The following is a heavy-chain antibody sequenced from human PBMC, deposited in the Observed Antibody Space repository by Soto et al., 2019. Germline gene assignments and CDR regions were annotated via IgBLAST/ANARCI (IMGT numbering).Heavy chain of an antibody. CDR1: GYSFTAYV. V-gene: IGHV1-18*01. D-gene: IGHD3-10*01. CDR3: ARAPGSYYYYFDY. CDR2: ISDYNGNV. Sequence: QVQLVQSGAEVKKPGASVKVSGKASGYSFTAYVISCVRQAPGQGLEWMGRISDYNGNVDYAQKLQGRVTMTTDISTNTAYMELRSLRSDDTAVYYCARAPGSYYYYFDYCGQVTLVTVAS. J-gene: IGHJ4*02.